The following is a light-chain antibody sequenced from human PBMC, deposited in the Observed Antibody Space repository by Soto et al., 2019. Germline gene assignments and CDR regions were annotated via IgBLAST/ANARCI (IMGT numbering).Light chain of an antibody. Sequence: SPGEGATLSCRASQSVSSKLAWYQQKPGQAPRLLIYDASTRATGIPDRFSGSGSGTDFTLTIRRLEPEDFAVYYCQQYGTSLSITFGQGTRLEIK. CDR1: QSVSSK. J-gene: IGKJ5*01. CDR3: QQYGTSLSIT. CDR2: DAS. V-gene: IGKV3-20*01.